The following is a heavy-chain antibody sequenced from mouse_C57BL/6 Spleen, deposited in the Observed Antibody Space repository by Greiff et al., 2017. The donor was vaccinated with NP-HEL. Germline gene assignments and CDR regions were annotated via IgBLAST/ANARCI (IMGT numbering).Heavy chain of an antibody. CDR2: IYPGSGNT. V-gene: IGHV1-76*01. J-gene: IGHJ4*01. CDR1: GYTFTDYY. D-gene: IGHD2-14*01. CDR3: ARGGVRRGAMDY. Sequence: VQLQQSGAELVRPGASVKLSCKASGYTFTDYYINWVKQRPGQGLEWIARIYPGSGNTYYNEKFKGKATLTAEKSSSTAYMQLSSLTSEDSAVYFCARGGVRRGAMDYWGQGTSVTVSS.